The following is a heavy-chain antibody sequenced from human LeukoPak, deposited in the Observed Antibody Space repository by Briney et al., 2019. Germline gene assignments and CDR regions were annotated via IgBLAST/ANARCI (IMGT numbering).Heavy chain of an antibody. J-gene: IGHJ4*02. V-gene: IGHV1-2*02. D-gene: IGHD3-22*01. CDR1: GYTFTGYY. CDR2: INPNSGGT. Sequence: VASVKVSCKASGYTFTGYYMHWVRQPPGQGLEWMGWINPNSGGTNYAQKFQGRVTMTRDTSISTAYMELSRLRSDDTAVYYCAGDYYDSSGPVTYYFDYWGQGTLVTVSS. CDR3: AGDYYDSSGPVTYYFDY.